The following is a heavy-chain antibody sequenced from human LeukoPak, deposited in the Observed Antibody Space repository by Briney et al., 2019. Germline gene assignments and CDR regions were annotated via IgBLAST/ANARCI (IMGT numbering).Heavy chain of an antibody. Sequence: PGGSLRLSCAASGFTFRSHGMSWVRQAPGKGLEWVSSIVGSGGRTYHADSVKGRFTISRDSSNHTVYLQMNSLTAEDTDTAFCAKAQLYSDTPRLDHWGQGTLVTVSS. CDR3: AKAQLYSDTPRLDH. J-gene: IGHJ4*02. D-gene: IGHD3-22*01. CDR1: GFTFRSHG. CDR2: IVGSGGRT. V-gene: IGHV3-23*01.